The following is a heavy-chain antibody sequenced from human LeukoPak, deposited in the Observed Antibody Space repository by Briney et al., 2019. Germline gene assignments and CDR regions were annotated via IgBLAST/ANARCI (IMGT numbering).Heavy chain of an antibody. CDR2: INAGNGNT. CDR3: ARVGYGSGSIDDY. V-gene: IGHV1-3*01. CDR1: GYTFTSYA. J-gene: IGHJ4*02. D-gene: IGHD3-10*01. Sequence: GASVKVSCKASGYTFTSYAMHWVRQAPGQRLEWMGWINAGNGNTKYSQKFQGRVTITRDTSASTAYMELSSLRSEDTAVYYCARVGYGSGSIDDYWGQGTLVIVSS.